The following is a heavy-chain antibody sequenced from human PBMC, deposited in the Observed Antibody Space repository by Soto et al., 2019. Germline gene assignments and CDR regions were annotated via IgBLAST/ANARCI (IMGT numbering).Heavy chain of an antibody. V-gene: IGHV3-23*01. CDR1: DFTFSNYA. Sequence: GGSLRLSCAASDFTFSNYAMSWVRQAPGKGLEWVSSISGSGDTTYSADSVKGRFTISGDNSKNTLYLQMNSLRADDTAVYYCAKSVVLVAATEVDYWGQGTLVTVSS. D-gene: IGHD2-15*01. CDR2: ISGSGDTT. J-gene: IGHJ4*02. CDR3: AKSVVLVAATEVDY.